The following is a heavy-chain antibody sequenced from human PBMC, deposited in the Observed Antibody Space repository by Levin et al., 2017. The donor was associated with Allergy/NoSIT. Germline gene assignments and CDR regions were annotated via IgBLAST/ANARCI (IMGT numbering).Heavy chain of an antibody. D-gene: IGHD4-23*01. CDR2: IWNDGTKK. J-gene: IGHJ4*02. Sequence: GESLKISCAASGFSFISHGMHWVRQAPDKGLEWVAVIWNDGTKKYYADSVKGRFTISRDDSQSTLFLQMNSLTAEDTGVYYCARDVGGYGGNSGLDSWGQGTLVTVSS. CDR1: GFSFISHG. V-gene: IGHV3-33*01. CDR3: ARDVGGYGGNSGLDS.